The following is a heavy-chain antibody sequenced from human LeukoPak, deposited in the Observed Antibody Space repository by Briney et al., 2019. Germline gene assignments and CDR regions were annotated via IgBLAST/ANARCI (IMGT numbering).Heavy chain of an antibody. D-gene: IGHD3-10*01. CDR1: GFTFSSYA. Sequence: GGSLRLSCAASGFTFSSYAMSWVRQAPGKGLEWVSAISGSGGSTYYADSVKGRFTISRDNSKNTLYLQMNSLRAEDTAVYYCAKDGMEILWFGEPFYGIDVWGKGTTVTVSS. CDR3: AKDGMEILWFGEPFYGIDV. V-gene: IGHV3-23*01. CDR2: ISGSGGST. J-gene: IGHJ6*04.